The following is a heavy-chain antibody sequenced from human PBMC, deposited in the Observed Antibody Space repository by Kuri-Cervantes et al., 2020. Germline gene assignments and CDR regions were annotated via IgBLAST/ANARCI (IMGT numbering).Heavy chain of an antibody. D-gene: IGHD6-6*01. V-gene: IGHV4-34*01. CDR3: ARVPTLGIAARRGRSGVDY. Sequence: SETLSLTCAVYGGSFNGYYWSWIRQPPGKGLEWIGEINHSGSTNYNPSLKSRVTISVDTSKNQFSLKLSSVTAADTAVYYCARVPTLGIAARRGRSGVDYWGQGTLVTVSS. CDR1: GGSFNGYY. J-gene: IGHJ4*02. CDR2: INHSGST.